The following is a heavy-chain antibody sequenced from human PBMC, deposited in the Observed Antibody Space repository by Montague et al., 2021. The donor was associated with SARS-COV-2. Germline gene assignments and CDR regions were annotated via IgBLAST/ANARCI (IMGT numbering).Heavy chain of an antibody. CDR1: GGSISSSSYY. J-gene: IGHJ5*02. D-gene: IGHD2-2*01. CDR2: IYYSGST. Sequence: SETLSLTCTVSGGSISSSSYYWGWIRQPPGKGLEWIGSIYYSGSTYYNPSLKSRVTISVDTSKNQFSLKLSFVTAADTAVYYCARLKAPYCSSTSCYSASWFDPWGQGTLVTVSS. V-gene: IGHV4-39*01. CDR3: ARLKAPYCSSTSCYSASWFDP.